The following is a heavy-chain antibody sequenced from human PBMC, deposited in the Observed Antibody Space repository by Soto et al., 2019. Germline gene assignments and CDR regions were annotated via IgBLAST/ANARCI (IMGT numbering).Heavy chain of an antibody. CDR3: ARGAAYYDSSGYYYGVY. CDR2: ISPMYGTA. V-gene: IGHV1-69*12. J-gene: IGHJ4*02. Sequence: QVQLVQSGAEVKKPGSSVKVSCKASGGTFSRYAFSWVRQAPGQGPEWMGGISPMYGTANYAQKFQGRLTVTADESTRTAYMELSSLTSEDTAVYYCARGAAYYDSSGYYYGVYWGQGTLLTVSS. CDR1: GGTFSRYA. D-gene: IGHD3-22*01.